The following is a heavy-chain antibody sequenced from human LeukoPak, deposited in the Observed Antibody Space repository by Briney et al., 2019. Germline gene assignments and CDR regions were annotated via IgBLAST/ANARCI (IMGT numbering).Heavy chain of an antibody. CDR2: ISSSGSTI. J-gene: IGHJ4*02. Sequence: GGSLRLSCAASRFTFSSYEMNWVRQAPGKGLEWVSYISSSGSTIYYADSVKGRFTISRDNAKNSLYLQMNSLRAEDTAVYYCARDTVYGDYFDYWGQGTLVTVSS. V-gene: IGHV3-48*03. D-gene: IGHD4-17*01. CDR3: ARDTVYGDYFDY. CDR1: RFTFSSYE.